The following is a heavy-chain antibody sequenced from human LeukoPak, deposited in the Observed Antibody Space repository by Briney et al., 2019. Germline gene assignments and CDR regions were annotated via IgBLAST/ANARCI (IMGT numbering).Heavy chain of an antibody. J-gene: IGHJ6*03. CDR1: GFTFIKYS. Sequence: GGSLRLSCAVSGFTFIKYSMTWVRQAPGKGLEWVSAITASGASTDYADSVKGRFTISRDNSKNTLYLQMNSLRAEDTAVYYCARVAGNWNYGYYYMDVWGKGTTVTVSS. D-gene: IGHD1-1*01. CDR3: ARVAGNWNYGYYYMDV. CDR2: ITASGAST. V-gene: IGHV3-23*01.